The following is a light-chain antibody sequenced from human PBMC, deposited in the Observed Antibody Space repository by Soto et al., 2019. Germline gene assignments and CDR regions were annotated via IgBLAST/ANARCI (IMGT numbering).Light chain of an antibody. CDR2: RAS. CDR1: QTISNF. Sequence: DIQMTQPPSTLSAFVGDSVAITCRASQTISNFLAWYQQKPGKAPKLLFYRASNLEGGVPSRFSGGGSGTEFTLTINSLQPDESATYYCQQYKSYPWTFGQGTKVDIK. V-gene: IGKV1-5*03. J-gene: IGKJ1*01. CDR3: QQYKSYPWT.